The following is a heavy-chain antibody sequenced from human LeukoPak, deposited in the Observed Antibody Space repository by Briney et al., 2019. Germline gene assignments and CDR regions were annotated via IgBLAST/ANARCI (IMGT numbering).Heavy chain of an antibody. V-gene: IGHV4-30-2*01. CDR1: GGSISSGGYS. Sequence: PSETLSLTCAVSGGSISSGGYSWSWIRQPPGKGLEWIGYIYHSGSTYYNPSLRSRVTMSVDTSKNQFSLNLYSVTAADTAVYYCAARECSGSLGRWGQGTLVTVSS. CDR3: AARECSGSLGR. J-gene: IGHJ4*02. CDR2: IYHSGST. D-gene: IGHD1-26*01.